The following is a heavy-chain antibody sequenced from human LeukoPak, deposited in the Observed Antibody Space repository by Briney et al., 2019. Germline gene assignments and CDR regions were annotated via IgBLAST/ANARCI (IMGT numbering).Heavy chain of an antibody. D-gene: IGHD3-10*01. CDR1: GYRFTSYW. CDR3: ARDYYGSGSYSIN. CDR2: IDPSDSYT. V-gene: IGHV5-10-1*01. J-gene: IGHJ4*02. Sequence: GESLRISFKGSGYRFTSYWIAWVRPMPGKGLEWMGRIDPSDSYTNYSPSFQGHVTISADKSISTAYLQWSSLKASDTAMYYCARDYYGSGSYSINWGQGTLVTVSS.